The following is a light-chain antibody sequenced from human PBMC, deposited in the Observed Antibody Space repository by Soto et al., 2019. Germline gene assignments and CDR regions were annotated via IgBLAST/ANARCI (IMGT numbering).Light chain of an antibody. CDR3: QQYAGSPRT. Sequence: EIVLTQSPGTLSLSPGERATLFCRASQTITTSQLAWYQQKPGQAPRVLIFGASNRATGIPDRFSGSGSGTDFTLNISRLEPEDFAIYYCQQYAGSPRTFGHGTTVEVK. CDR1: QTITTSQ. J-gene: IGKJ1*01. V-gene: IGKV3-20*01. CDR2: GAS.